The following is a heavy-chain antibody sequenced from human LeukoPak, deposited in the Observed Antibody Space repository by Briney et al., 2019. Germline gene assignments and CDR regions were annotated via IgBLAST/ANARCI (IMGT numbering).Heavy chain of an antibody. D-gene: IGHD5-18*01. V-gene: IGHV3-30*02. CDR3: VKDLARGYTYGDPDYMDV. CDR2: IRYDDTNK. Sequence: GGSLRLSCAAPGLTFSTYAMPWVRQAPGKGLEGVAFIRYDDTNKKYADSVKGRFTISRDNFKITLFLQMNSSRAEDTAVYSCVKDLARGYTYGDPDYMDVWGKGTTVTVSS. J-gene: IGHJ6*03. CDR1: GLTFSTYA.